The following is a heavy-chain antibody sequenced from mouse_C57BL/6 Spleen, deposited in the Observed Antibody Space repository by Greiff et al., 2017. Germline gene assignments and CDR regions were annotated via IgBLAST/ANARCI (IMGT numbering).Heavy chain of an antibody. D-gene: IGHD1-1*01. CDR3: ARGDYYYGSSSWYFDV. V-gene: IGHV1-26*01. Sequence: EVQLQQSGPELVKPGASVKISCKASGYTFTDYYMNWVKQSHGKSLEWIGDINPNNGGTSYNQKFKGKATLTVDKSSSTAYMELRSLTSEDSAVYYCARGDYYYGSSSWYFDVWGTGTTVTVSS. CDR1: GYTFTDYY. J-gene: IGHJ1*03. CDR2: INPNNGGT.